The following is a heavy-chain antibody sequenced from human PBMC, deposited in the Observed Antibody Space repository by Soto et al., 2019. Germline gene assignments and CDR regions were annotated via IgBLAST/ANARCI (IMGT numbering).Heavy chain of an antibody. CDR3: ARDIESVTAKHFFYYYAMDV. D-gene: IGHD2-8*01. J-gene: IGHJ6*02. CDR1: GFTFSNYG. V-gene: IGHV1-18*01. CDR2: VSANNGHT. Sequence: AAVKVSCKASGFTFSNYGLNWVRQAPGQGLEWMGWVSANNGHTNYAQNLQGRVSMTTDTSTSTAYMELRGLRFDDTAVYYCARDIESVTAKHFFYYYAMDVWGQGTPVTVSS.